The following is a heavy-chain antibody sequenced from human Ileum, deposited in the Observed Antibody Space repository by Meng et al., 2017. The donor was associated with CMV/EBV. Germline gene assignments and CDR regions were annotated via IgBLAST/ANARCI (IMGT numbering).Heavy chain of an antibody. CDR3: ARDQYCSSTSCYIPYYGMDV. D-gene: IGHD2-2*02. Sequence: GESLKISCAASGFTFSSYSMNWVRQAPGKGLEWVSSISSSSSYIYYADSVTGRFTISRDNAKNSLYLQMNSLRAEDTAVYYCARDQYCSSTSCYIPYYGMDVWGQGTTVTVSS. CDR2: ISSSSSYI. CDR1: GFTFSSYS. J-gene: IGHJ6*02. V-gene: IGHV3-21*01.